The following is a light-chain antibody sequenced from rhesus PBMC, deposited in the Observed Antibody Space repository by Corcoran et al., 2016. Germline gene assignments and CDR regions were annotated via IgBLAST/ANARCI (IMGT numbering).Light chain of an antibody. CDR2: YAS. CDR1: PGISSY. J-gene: IGKJ4*01. CDR3: QQYNSDPLT. V-gene: IGKV1-37*01. Sequence: DIQMTQSPSFLSASVGDRVTITCRASPGISSYLAWYQQKPGKAPTPLIYYASNLESGVPARFSGSGSWTEFTLTISSLQPEDFAVYYCQQYNSDPLTFGGGTKVEIK.